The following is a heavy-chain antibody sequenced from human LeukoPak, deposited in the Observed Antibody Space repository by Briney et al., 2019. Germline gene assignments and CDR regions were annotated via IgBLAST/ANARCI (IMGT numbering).Heavy chain of an antibody. CDR2: IYHSGST. Sequence: SETLSLTCTVSGASISSYYWSWIRQPPGKGLEWIGTIYHSGSTYYNPSLQSRVTISVDTSKNQFSLKLSSVTAADTAVYYCARDTGRATTSSSDYWGQGTLVTVSS. J-gene: IGHJ4*02. D-gene: IGHD6-6*01. CDR1: GASISSYY. V-gene: IGHV4-38-2*02. CDR3: ARDTGRATTSSSDY.